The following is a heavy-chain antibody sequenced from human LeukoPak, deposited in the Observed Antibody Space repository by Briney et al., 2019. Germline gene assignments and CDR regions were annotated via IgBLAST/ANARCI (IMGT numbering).Heavy chain of an antibody. Sequence: SETLSLTCAVYGGSFSGYYWSWIRQPPEKGLEWIGEINHSGSTNYNPSLRSRASISLDTSKNLCSLRLSSVTAADTAVYYCARQVIYSGGYSYWFDPWGLGTLVTVSS. J-gene: IGHJ5*02. CDR2: INHSGST. CDR1: GGSFSGYY. CDR3: ARQVIYSGGYSYWFDP. V-gene: IGHV4-34*01. D-gene: IGHD1-26*01.